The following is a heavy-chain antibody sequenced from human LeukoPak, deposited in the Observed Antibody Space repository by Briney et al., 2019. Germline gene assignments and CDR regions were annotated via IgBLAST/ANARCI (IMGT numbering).Heavy chain of an antibody. Sequence: ASVKVSCKASGYTFTSYYMHWVRQAPGQGLEWMGIINPSGGSTSYAQKFQGRVTMTRDMSTSTVYMELSSLRSEDTAVYYCARGIAAAGTRVITFGGVIANDYWGQGTLVTVSS. CDR1: GYTFTSYY. CDR2: INPSGGST. V-gene: IGHV1-46*01. D-gene: IGHD3-16*02. CDR3: ARGIAAAGTRVITFGGVIANDY. J-gene: IGHJ4*02.